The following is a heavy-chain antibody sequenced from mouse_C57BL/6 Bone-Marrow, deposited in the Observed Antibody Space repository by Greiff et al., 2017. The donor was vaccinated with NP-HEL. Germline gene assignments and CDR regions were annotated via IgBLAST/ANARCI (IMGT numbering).Heavy chain of an antibody. D-gene: IGHD2-1*01. J-gene: IGHJ4*01. CDR2: IYPGSGST. V-gene: IGHV1-55*01. Sequence: VQLQQSGAELVKPGASVKMSCKASGYTFTGYWITWVKQRPGQGLEWIGDIYPGSGSTNYNEKFKGKATLTVDTSSSTAYMQLSSLTSVDSAVYDCDKGGIYYGNWGGLAYWGQGTSVTVSA. CDR3: DKGGIYYGNWGGLAY. CDR1: GYTFTGYW.